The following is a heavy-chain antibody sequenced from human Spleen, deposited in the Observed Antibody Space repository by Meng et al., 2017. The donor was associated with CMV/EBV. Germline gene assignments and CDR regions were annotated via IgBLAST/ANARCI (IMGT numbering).Heavy chain of an antibody. CDR1: GGSISSGDYY. V-gene: IGHV4-30-4*08. CDR2: IYYSGST. D-gene: IGHD3-3*01. J-gene: IGHJ6*02. Sequence: LRLSCTVSGGSISSGDYYWSWIRQPPGKGLEWIGYIYYSGSTYYNPSLKSRVITSVGTSKNQFSLKLTSVTAADTAVYYCARDHYDFWSGYPYYYYGMDVWGQGTTVTVSS. CDR3: ARDHYDFWSGYPYYYYGMDV.